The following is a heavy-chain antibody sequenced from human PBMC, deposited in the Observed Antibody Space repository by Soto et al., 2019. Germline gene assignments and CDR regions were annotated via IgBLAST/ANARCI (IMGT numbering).Heavy chain of an antibody. V-gene: IGHV3-30-3*02. CDR3: AKENTPPSFDH. D-gene: IGHD2-15*01. CDR2: ISYDGERK. Sequence: HPGWSLRLSCAASGFNFSSYAMHWVRQAPGKGLEWVAVISYDGERKNYADSVKGRFTISRDSSKNTVYLQMNSLRVEDTAVYYCAKENTPPSFDHWGTGALVNVSA. J-gene: IGHJ4*02. CDR1: GFNFSSYA.